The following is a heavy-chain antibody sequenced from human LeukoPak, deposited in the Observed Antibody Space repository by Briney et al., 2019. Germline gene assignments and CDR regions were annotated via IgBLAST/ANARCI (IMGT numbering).Heavy chain of an antibody. CDR3: ARANSLGYYYGPPDY. CDR2: IYYSGST. V-gene: IGHV4-59*01. D-gene: IGHD3-10*01. Sequence: NPSETLSLTCAVSGDSISSYYWSWIRQPPGKGLEWIGYIYYSGSTNYNPSLKSRVTISVDTSKNQFSLKLSSVTAADTAVYYCARANSLGYYYGPPDYWGQGTLVTVSS. CDR1: GDSISSYY. J-gene: IGHJ4*02.